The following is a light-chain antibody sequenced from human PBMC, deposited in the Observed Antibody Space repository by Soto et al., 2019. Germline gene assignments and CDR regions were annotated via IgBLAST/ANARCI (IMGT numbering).Light chain of an antibody. CDR2: RAS. CDR3: QQDGRSPFT. Sequence: EIALTQSPGTMSLSPGERATLSCRASQSVSRNNLAWYQQRPGQAHRVVIYRASTRATGIPERFSGSGSGTDFTLTISRLEPEDFAVYYCQQDGRSPFTFGPGTKVDIK. V-gene: IGKV3-20*01. CDR1: QSVSRNN. J-gene: IGKJ3*01.